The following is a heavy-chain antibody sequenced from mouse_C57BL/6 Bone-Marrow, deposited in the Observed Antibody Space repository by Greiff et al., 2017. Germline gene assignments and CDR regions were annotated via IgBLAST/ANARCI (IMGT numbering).Heavy chain of an antibody. CDR1: GYSITSGYY. V-gene: IGHV3-6*01. CDR2: ISYDGSN. CDR3: AKITTDWYCDV. J-gene: IGHJ1*03. Sequence: ESGPGLVKLSQSLSLTCSVTGYSITSGYYWNWIRQFPGNKLEWMGYISYDGSNNYNPSLKNRISITRDTSKNQFFLKLNSVTTEDTATYYCAKITTDWYCDVWGTGTTVTVSS. D-gene: IGHD1-1*01.